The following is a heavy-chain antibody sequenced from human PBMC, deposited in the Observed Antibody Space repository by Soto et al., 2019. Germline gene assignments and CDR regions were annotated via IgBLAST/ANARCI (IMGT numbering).Heavy chain of an antibody. CDR3: ARQPTTVTTSGYYYYYMDV. CDR1: VSSISSYY. J-gene: IGHJ6*03. V-gene: IGHV4-59*08. D-gene: IGHD4-4*01. CDR2: IYYSGST. Sequence: SETLSLTCTVSVSSISSYYWSWIRQPPGKGLEWIGYIYYSGSTNYNPSLKSRVTISVDTSKNQFSLKLSSVTAADTAVYYCARQPTTVTTSGYYYYYMDVWGKGTTVTVSS.